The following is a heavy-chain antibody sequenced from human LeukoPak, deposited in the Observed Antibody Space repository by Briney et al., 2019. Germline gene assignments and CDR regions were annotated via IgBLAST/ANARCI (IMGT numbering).Heavy chain of an antibody. J-gene: IGHJ6*02. Sequence: GGSLRLSCAASGFTFSHFWMSWVRQAPGKGLEWVAYISGGGGTIYYADSVKGRFTISRDNAKNSLYLQMDSLRAEDTAVYYCASYDFWSGSNDLYYYYGMDVWGQGTTVTVSS. D-gene: IGHD3-3*01. V-gene: IGHV3-48*01. CDR2: ISGGGGTI. CDR1: GFTFSHFW. CDR3: ASYDFWSGSNDLYYYYGMDV.